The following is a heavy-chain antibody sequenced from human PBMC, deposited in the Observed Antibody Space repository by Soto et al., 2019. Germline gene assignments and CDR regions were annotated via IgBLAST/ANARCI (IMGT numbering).Heavy chain of an antibody. CDR2: IYYSGST. Sequence: QVQLQESGPGLVKPSETLSLTCTVSGGSVSSGSYYWSWIRQPPGKGLEWIGYIYYSGSTNYHPSLKSRVTISVDTSKNQFSLKLSSVTAADTAVYYCARGIVVVPAATNWFDPWGQGTLVTVSS. V-gene: IGHV4-61*01. J-gene: IGHJ5*02. CDR1: GGSVSSGSYY. D-gene: IGHD2-2*01. CDR3: ARGIVVVPAATNWFDP.